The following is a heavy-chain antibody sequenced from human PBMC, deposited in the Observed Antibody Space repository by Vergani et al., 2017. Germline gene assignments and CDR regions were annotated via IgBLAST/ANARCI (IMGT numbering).Heavy chain of an antibody. Sequence: QVQLVQSGAEVKKPGSSVKVSCKASGDTFSSYAINWVRQAPGQGLEWMGRIVPIPGTTNYAQKFQGRVTITADEFTNTAYMELSSLRSEDTAMYYCAGREHYYDSGPGGAFDIWGQGTMVTVSS. V-gene: IGHV1-69*11. J-gene: IGHJ3*02. CDR1: GDTFSSYA. CDR3: AGREHYYDSGPGGAFDI. D-gene: IGHD3-10*01. CDR2: IVPIPGTT.